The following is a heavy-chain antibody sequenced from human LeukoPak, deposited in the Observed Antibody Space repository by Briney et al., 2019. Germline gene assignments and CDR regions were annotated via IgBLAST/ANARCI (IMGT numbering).Heavy chain of an antibody. CDR2: ISSSGSTI. CDR1: GFTFSDYY. J-gene: IGHJ6*02. Sequence: PGGSLRLSCAASGFTFSDYYMSWIRQAPGKGLEWVSYISSSGSTIYYADSVKGRFTISRDNAKNSLYLQMNSLRAEDTAVYYCASQYGYGLYYYYYGMDVWGQGTTVTVSS. V-gene: IGHV3-11*01. D-gene: IGHD5-18*01. CDR3: ASQYGYGLYYYYYGMDV.